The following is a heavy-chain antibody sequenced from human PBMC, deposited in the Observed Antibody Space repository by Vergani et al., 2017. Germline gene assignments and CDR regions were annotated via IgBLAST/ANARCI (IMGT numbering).Heavy chain of an antibody. CDR2: ISYDGDRR. CDR3: AKDLPYSTAWPHFDS. Sequence: QVHLGESGGGVVEPGRSLAVYCVASGFSFRGHGMHWVRQVPGKGLEWVAMISYDGDRRDYCDIAKGRFTISSDSSKPVYLQMNSLLVEDTAMYFCAKDLPYSTAWPHFDSRGQGTLVTVSS. CDR1: GFSFRGHG. D-gene: IGHD4-11*01. V-gene: IGHV3-30*18. J-gene: IGHJ4*02.